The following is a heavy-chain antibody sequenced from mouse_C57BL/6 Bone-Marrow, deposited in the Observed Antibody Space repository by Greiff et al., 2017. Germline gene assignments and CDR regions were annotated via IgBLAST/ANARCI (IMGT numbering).Heavy chain of an antibody. CDR3: ASDGSGDWCAY. Sequence: EVQLQQSGAELVKPGASVKLSCTASGFNIKDYYMHWVKQRTEQGLEWIGGIAPEDGETKYDPKFQGQATITATTSSHTAYMQLISLTSDDTAVYYSASDGSGDWCAYWGQGTLVTVSA. V-gene: IGHV14-2*01. D-gene: IGHD1-1*01. J-gene: IGHJ3*01. CDR2: IAPEDGET. CDR1: GFNIKDYY.